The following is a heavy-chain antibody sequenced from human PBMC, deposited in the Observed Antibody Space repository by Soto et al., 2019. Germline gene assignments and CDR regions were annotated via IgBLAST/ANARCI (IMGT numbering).Heavy chain of an antibody. Sequence: GGSLRLSCAASGFTFSRYGMSWFRQAPGKGLEWVSLITDNGGSTYYADSVKGRFTISRDNTKNTLFLQMNSLRAEDTAVYYCAKERATTTAFDYWGQGALVTVSS. D-gene: IGHD4-17*01. CDR2: ITDNGGST. J-gene: IGHJ4*02. V-gene: IGHV3-23*01. CDR1: GFTFSRYG. CDR3: AKERATTTAFDY.